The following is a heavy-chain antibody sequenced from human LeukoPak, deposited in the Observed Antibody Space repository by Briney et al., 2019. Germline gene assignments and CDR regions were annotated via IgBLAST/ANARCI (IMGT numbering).Heavy chain of an antibody. D-gene: IGHD4-17*01. J-gene: IGHJ4*02. CDR3: ARAVTSTEGY. Sequence: PGGSLRLSCAASGLVFSSYWMTWVRQAPGKGLEWVASINEGGSGKYYVDSVKGRLTISRDNAQKSLYLEMHSLRAEDTAVYYCARAVTSTEGYWGQGTLVTVSS. V-gene: IGHV3-7*03. CDR1: GLVFSSYW. CDR2: INEGGSGK.